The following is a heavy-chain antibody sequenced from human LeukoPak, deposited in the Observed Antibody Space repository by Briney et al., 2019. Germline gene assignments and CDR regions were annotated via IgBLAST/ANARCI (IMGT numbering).Heavy chain of an antibody. J-gene: IGHJ4*02. Sequence: ASVKVSCKASGGTFSSYAISWVRQAPGQGLEWMGRIILILGIANYAQKFQGRVTITADKSTSTAYMELSSLRSEDTAVYYCASYGSGSYHLDYWGQGTLVTVSS. CDR2: IILILGIA. CDR3: ASYGSGSYHLDY. D-gene: IGHD3-10*01. V-gene: IGHV1-69*04. CDR1: GGTFSSYA.